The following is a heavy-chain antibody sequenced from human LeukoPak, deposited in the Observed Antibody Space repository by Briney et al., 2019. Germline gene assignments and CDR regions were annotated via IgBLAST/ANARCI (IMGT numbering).Heavy chain of an antibody. CDR1: GGSFSGYY. Sequence: SETLSLTCAVYGGSFSGYYWSWIRQPPGKGLEWIGEINHSGSTNYNPSLKSRVTISVDTSKNQFSLKLSSATAADTAVYYCARGLSSIVAGTRSAFDIWGQGTMVTVSS. V-gene: IGHV4-34*01. J-gene: IGHJ3*02. CDR2: INHSGST. D-gene: IGHD6-19*01. CDR3: ARGLSSIVAGTRSAFDI.